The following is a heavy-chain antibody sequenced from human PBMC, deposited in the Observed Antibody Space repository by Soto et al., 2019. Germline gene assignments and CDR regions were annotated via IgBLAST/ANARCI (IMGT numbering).Heavy chain of an antibody. CDR3: ARDGDGNIHYSQFDY. J-gene: IGHJ4*02. D-gene: IGHD5-18*01. CDR2: IWYDGSKK. CDR1: GFIFSGYG. V-gene: IGHV3-33*01. Sequence: QVQLVESGGGVVQPGRSLRLSCAASGFIFSGYGMHWVRQAPGKGLEWVAVIWYDGSKKYYADSVKGRFTISRDDSKNQLYLQMNSLRAEDTAVYYCARDGDGNIHYSQFDYWGQGTLVTVSS.